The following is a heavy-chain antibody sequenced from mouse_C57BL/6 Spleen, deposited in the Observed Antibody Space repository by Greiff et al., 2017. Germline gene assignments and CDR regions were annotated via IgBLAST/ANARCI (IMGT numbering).Heavy chain of an antibody. CDR3: ARNLNWDGYYLDY. D-gene: IGHD4-1*02. V-gene: IGHV1-52*01. CDR2: IDPSDSET. Sequence: QVQLQQPGAELVRPGSSVKLSCKASGYTFTSYWMHWVKQRPIQGLEWIGNIDPSDSETHYNQKFKDKATLTVDKSSSTAYMQLSSLTSEDSAVYYCARNLNWDGYYLDYWGQGTTLTVSS. J-gene: IGHJ2*01. CDR1: GYTFTSYW.